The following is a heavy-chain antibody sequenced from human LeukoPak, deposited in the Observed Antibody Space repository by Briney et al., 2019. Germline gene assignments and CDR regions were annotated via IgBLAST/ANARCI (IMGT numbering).Heavy chain of an antibody. V-gene: IGHV3-30*18. Sequence: GGSLRLSCAAWGFTFSSKGRQGVGQAQGKGGEGGAVISNDGSKKYYADSVKGRFTISRDNSKNTLSLQVSSLRTEDTAVYYCAKDRYSYAFEYSDSWGQGTLVTVSS. D-gene: IGHD5-18*01. J-gene: IGHJ4*02. CDR2: ISNDGSKK. CDR3: AKDRYSYAFEYSDS. CDR1: GFTFSSKG.